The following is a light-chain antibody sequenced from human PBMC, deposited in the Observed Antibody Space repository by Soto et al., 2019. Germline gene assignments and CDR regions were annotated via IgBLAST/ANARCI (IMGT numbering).Light chain of an antibody. J-gene: IGKJ1*01. CDR3: QQYDHLRT. CDR1: QDISNY. Sequence: DIQMTQSPSSLSASVGDRVTITCQASQDISNYLNWYQQKPGKAPKLLIYDASTLETGVPSRFSGSGSGTDFSFTINSLQPEDIATYHCQQYDHLRTFGQGTKVEIK. CDR2: DAS. V-gene: IGKV1-33*01.